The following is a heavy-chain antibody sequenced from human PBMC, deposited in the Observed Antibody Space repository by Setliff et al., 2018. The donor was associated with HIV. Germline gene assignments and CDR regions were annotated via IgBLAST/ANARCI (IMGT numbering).Heavy chain of an antibody. V-gene: IGHV4-61*02. CDR3: AGSWSGYPLSFGY. D-gene: IGHD3-3*01. Sequence: PSETLSLTCTVSGGSISSGSYYWSWIRQPAGKGLEWIGCIYTSGSTNYNPSLKSRVTISVDTSKNQFSLKLSSVTAADTAVYYCAGSWSGYPLSFGYWGQGTLVTVSS. J-gene: IGHJ4*02. CDR2: IYTSGST. CDR1: GGSISSGSYY.